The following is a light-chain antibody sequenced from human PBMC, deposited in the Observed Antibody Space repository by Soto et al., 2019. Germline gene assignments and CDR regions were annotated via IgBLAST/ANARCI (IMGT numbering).Light chain of an antibody. V-gene: IGKV3-20*01. CDR2: GIS. CDR3: QQYGTSRT. J-gene: IGKJ1*01. Sequence: EIVLTQSPGTLSLSPGERATLSCRASQIVSSNYLAWYQQKSGQAPRLLISGISSRATGIPDRFSGSGSGTDFTLTISRLEPEDFAVYYCQQYGTSRTFGQGTKGEIK. CDR1: QIVSSNY.